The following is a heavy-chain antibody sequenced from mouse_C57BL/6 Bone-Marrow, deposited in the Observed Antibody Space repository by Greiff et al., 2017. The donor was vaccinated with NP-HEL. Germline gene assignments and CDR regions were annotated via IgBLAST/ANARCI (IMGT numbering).Heavy chain of an antibody. Sequence: EVMLVESGGGLVKPGGSLKLSCAASGFTFSSYAMSWVRQTPEKRLEWVATISDGGSYTYYPDNVKGRFTISRDNAKNTLYLQMSHLKSEDPAMYYCAQESHYGSSPYYFDYWGQGTTLTVSS. V-gene: IGHV5-4*03. J-gene: IGHJ2*01. CDR3: AQESHYGSSPYYFDY. CDR1: GFTFSSYA. CDR2: ISDGGSYT. D-gene: IGHD1-1*01.